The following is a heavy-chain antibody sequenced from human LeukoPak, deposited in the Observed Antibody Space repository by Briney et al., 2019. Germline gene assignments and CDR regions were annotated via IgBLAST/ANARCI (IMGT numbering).Heavy chain of an antibody. Sequence: PGGSLRLSCAASGFTFSHYSINWVRQAPGKGLEWVSYISSSSSTIYYADSVKGRFTISRDNAKNSLYLQMNSLRAEDTAVYYCARGLYGSGMYYFDYWGQETLVTVSS. CDR2: ISSSSSTI. V-gene: IGHV3-48*01. CDR1: GFTFSHYS. J-gene: IGHJ4*02. CDR3: ARGLYGSGMYYFDY. D-gene: IGHD3-10*01.